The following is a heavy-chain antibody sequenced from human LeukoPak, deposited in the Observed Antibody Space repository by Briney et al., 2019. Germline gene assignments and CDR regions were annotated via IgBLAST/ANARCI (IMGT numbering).Heavy chain of an antibody. V-gene: IGHV5-51*01. J-gene: IGHJ4*02. CDR1: GYSFTSYW. Sequence: ESLTISCTGSGYSFTSYWIGWVRQMPGKGLEWMGIIYPTDSNPRYSPSFQGQVTISVDKSMSTAYLQWSSLKASDTAMYYCARHAGRWLAPDHWGQGTLVTVSS. CDR3: ARHAGRWLAPDH. D-gene: IGHD6-19*01. CDR2: IYPTDSNP.